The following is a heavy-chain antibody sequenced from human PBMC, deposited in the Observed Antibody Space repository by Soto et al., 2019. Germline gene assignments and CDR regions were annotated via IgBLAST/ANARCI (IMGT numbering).Heavy chain of an antibody. CDR2: SRNRVNSHTT. D-gene: IGHD4-4*01. J-gene: IGHJ6*02. Sequence: GGSLRLSCTASGFTFSDHYMYWVRQAPGKGLEWVARSRNRVNSHTTEYAASVKGRFTISRDNSKNTLYLQMGSLRAEDMAVYYCARLHNYHYALDVWGQGTTVTVSS. CDR1: GFTFSDHY. CDR3: ARLHNYHYALDV. V-gene: IGHV3-72*01.